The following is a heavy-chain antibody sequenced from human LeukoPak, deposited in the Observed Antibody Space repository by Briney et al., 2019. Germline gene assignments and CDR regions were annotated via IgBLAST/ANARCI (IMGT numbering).Heavy chain of an antibody. CDR3: ARGGGGACL. J-gene: IGHJ4*01. Sequence: GGSLRLSCAASGFTFENYGLSWVRQAPGKGLEWVSGINWNGGSTGYADSVKGRFTISRDNAKNSLYLQMNSLRDEDTAFYYCARGGGGACLWGQGTLVTVSS. D-gene: IGHD1-26*01. V-gene: IGHV3-20*04. CDR2: INWNGGST. CDR1: GFTFENYG.